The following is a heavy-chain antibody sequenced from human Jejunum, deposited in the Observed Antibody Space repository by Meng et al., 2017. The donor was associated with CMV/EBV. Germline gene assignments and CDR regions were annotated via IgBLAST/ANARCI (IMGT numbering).Heavy chain of an antibody. Sequence: AASGFSFTSYEFNWVRQAPGKGLEWVSGIYRGGNTFYAGSVKGRFTISRDTSKNTLFLQMNSLRADDTAIYYCVTDTTSNTPMDVWGQGTTVTVSS. J-gene: IGHJ6*02. V-gene: IGHV3-53*01. CDR1: GFSFTSYE. D-gene: IGHD4-11*01. CDR2: IYRGGNT. CDR3: VTDTTSNTPMDV.